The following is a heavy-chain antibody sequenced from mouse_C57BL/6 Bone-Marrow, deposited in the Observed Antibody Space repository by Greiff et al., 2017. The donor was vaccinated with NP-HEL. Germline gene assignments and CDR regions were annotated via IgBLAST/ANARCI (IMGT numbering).Heavy chain of an antibody. CDR2: IHPNSGST. D-gene: IGHD2-3*01. J-gene: IGHJ2*01. V-gene: IGHV1-64*01. CDR3: ARGGYYVCFDY. CDR1: GYTFTSYW. Sequence: VQLQQPGAELVKPGASVKLSCKASGYTFTSYWMHWVKQRPGQGLEWIGMIHPNSGSTNYNEKFKSKATLTVDKSSSTAYMQLSGLTSEDSAVYYCARGGYYVCFDYWGQGTTLTVSA.